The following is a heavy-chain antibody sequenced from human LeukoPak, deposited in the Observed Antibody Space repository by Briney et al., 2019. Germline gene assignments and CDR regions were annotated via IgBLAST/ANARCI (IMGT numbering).Heavy chain of an antibody. CDR3: ARHEGPGPWFDP. CDR1: GGSISSSSYY. CDR2: IYYSGST. J-gene: IGHJ5*02. V-gene: IGHV4-39*01. Sequence: TSETLSLTCTVSGGSISSSSYYWGWIRQPPGKGLEWIGSIYYSGSTYYNPSLKSRVTISVDTSKNQFSLKLSSVTAADTAVYYCARHEGPGPWFDPWGQGTLVTVSS.